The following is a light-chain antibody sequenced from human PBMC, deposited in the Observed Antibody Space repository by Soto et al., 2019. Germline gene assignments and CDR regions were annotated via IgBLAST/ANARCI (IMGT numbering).Light chain of an antibody. CDR3: QTWGTGIQV. J-gene: IGLJ2*01. V-gene: IGLV4-69*01. CDR2: VNSDGSH. Sequence: QPVLTQSPSASASLGASVKLTCTLNSGHSRHAIAWHQQQPEKGPRYLMKVNSDGSHSQGDGIPDRFSGSSSGAERYLTISSLQSEDEADYYCQTWGTGIQVFGGGTKLTVL. CDR1: SGHSRHA.